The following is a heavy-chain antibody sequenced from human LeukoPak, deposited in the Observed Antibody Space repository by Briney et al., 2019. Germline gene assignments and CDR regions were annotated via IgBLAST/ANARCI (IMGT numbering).Heavy chain of an antibody. D-gene: IGHD3-22*01. V-gene: IGHV3-33*01. CDR1: GFTFSSYG. J-gene: IGHJ4*02. CDR3: VRYATPHYYGSSGYLRY. CDR2: IWYDGSNK. Sequence: GGSLRLSCAASGFTFSSYGMHWVRQAPGKGLEWVAVIWYDGSNKYYADSVKGRFTISRDNSKNTLYLQMNSLRAEDTAVYYCVRYATPHYYGSSGYLRYWGQGTLVTVSS.